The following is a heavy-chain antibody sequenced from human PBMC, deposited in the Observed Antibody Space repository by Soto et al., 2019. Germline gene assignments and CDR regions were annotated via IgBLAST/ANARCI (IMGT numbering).Heavy chain of an antibody. CDR3: ARLSSSGWQNWFDP. CDR1: GGSISSYY. V-gene: IGHV4-59*08. CDR2: IYYSGRT. Sequence: QVQLQESGPGLVKPSETLSLTCTVSGGSISSYYWSWIRQPPGQGLEWIGHIYYSGRTNYNPSLNSRVTLAVDTSKNQFSLKLSSVTAADTAVYYCARLSSSGWQNWFDPWGQGTLVTVSS. D-gene: IGHD6-19*01. J-gene: IGHJ5*02.